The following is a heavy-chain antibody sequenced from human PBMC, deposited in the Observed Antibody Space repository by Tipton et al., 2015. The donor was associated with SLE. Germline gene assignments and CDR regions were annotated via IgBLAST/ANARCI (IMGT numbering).Heavy chain of an antibody. CDR3: ARDISSYYDSSSELDY. CDR2: ISYDGSNK. Sequence: SLRLSCAASGFTFSSYAMHWVRQAPGKGLEWVAVISYDGSNKYYADSVKGRFTISRDNSKNTLYLQMNSLRAEDTAVYYCARDISSYYDSSSELDYWGQGTLVTVSS. CDR1: GFTFSSYA. J-gene: IGHJ4*02. D-gene: IGHD3-22*01. V-gene: IGHV3-30-3*01.